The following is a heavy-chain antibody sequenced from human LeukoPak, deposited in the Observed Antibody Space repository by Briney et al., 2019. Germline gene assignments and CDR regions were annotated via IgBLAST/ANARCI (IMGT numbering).Heavy chain of an antibody. V-gene: IGHV1-18*01. Sequence: ASVKVSCKATSRISWVRQAPGQGLEWMGWIGTYGGDTYYAQKFQGRITVTTDTSTSTVYMELRNLRSDDTAVYYCARDLWNFYDDSGYNRDFDSWGQGTLVAVSS. CDR1: TSR. CDR3: ARDLWNFYDDSGYNRDFDS. J-gene: IGHJ5*01. D-gene: IGHD3-22*01. CDR2: IGTYGGDT.